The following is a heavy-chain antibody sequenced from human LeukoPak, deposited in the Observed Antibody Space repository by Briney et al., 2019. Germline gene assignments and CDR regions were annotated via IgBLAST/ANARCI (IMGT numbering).Heavy chain of an antibody. D-gene: IGHD2-2*01. Sequence: GGSLRLSCAASGFTFDDYAMSWVRQAPGKGLEWVSAISGSGGSTYYADSVKGRFTISRDNSKNTLYLQMNSLRAEDTAVYYCAKDQIGRYCSSTSCSSFDYWGQGTLVTVSS. CDR3: AKDQIGRYCSSTSCSSFDY. CDR1: GFTFDDYA. J-gene: IGHJ4*02. V-gene: IGHV3-23*01. CDR2: ISGSGGST.